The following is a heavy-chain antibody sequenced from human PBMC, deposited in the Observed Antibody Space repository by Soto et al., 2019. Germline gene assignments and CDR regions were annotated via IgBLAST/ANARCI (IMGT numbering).Heavy chain of an antibody. Sequence: QVQLQESGPGLVKTSETLSLTCTVSGGSISSYYWSWIRQPPGKGLEWIGYIYYSGSTNYNPSLKSRVTISVDTSKNQFSLKLISVTAADTAVYYCARALILTGYYIHDAFDIWGQGTMVTVSS. D-gene: IGHD3-9*01. CDR3: ARALILTGYYIHDAFDI. V-gene: IGHV4-59*01. CDR1: GGSISSYY. CDR2: IYYSGST. J-gene: IGHJ3*02.